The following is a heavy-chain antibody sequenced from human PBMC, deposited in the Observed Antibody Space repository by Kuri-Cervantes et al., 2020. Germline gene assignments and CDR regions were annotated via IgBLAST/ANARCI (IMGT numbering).Heavy chain of an antibody. D-gene: IGHD1-1*01. J-gene: IGHJ4*02. V-gene: IGHV3-23*01. CDR3: AKDHFGNSKLFDS. CDR1: GFTFSSYA. Sequence: GESLKISCAASGFTFSSYAMSWVRQAPGKGLEWVSAISGSGGSTYYADSVKGRFTISRDNSKNTLYLQMNSLRAEDTAVYYCAKDHFGNSKLFDSWGQGTLVTVSS. CDR2: ISGSGGST.